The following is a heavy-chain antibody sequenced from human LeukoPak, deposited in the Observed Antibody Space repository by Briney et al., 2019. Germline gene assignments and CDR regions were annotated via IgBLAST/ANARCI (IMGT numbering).Heavy chain of an antibody. CDR2: INPNSGGT. J-gene: IGHJ3*02. V-gene: IGHV1-2*02. CDR1: GYTFTGYY. Sequence: GASVKVSCKASGYTFTGYYMHWVRQAPGQGLEWMGWINPNSGGTNYAQKFKGRVTMTRDTSISTAYMELSRLRSDDTAVYYCARGGTMVRGVVAAFDIWGQGTMVTVSS. D-gene: IGHD3-10*01. CDR3: ARGGTMVRGVVAAFDI.